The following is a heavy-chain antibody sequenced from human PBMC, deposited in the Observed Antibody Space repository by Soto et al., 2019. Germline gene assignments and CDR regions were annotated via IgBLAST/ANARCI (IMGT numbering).Heavy chain of an antibody. J-gene: IGHJ4*02. Sequence: ASVKVSCKASGYTFTSYGISWVRQAPGQGLEWKGWISAYNGNTNYAQKLQGRVTMTTDTSTSTAYMELRSLRSDDTAVYYCARDTRFLEWLLSPTDYWGQGTLVTVS. CDR1: GYTFTSYG. CDR3: ARDTRFLEWLLSPTDY. D-gene: IGHD3-3*01. CDR2: ISAYNGNT. V-gene: IGHV1-18*01.